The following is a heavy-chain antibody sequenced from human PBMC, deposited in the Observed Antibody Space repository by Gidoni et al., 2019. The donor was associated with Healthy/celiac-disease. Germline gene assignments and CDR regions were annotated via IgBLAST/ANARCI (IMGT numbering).Heavy chain of an antibody. CDR2: INPNSGGT. Sequence: QVQLVQSGAEVTKPGASVKVSCKASGYTFTGSYMHWVRQAPGQGLEWMGWINPNSGGTNYAQKFQGRVTMTRDTSISTAYMELSRLRSDDTAVYYCARDWNVEMATIAGSGDDYWGQGTLVTVSS. V-gene: IGHV1-2*02. CDR3: ARDWNVEMATIAGSGDDY. D-gene: IGHD1-1*01. CDR1: GYTFTGSY. J-gene: IGHJ4*02.